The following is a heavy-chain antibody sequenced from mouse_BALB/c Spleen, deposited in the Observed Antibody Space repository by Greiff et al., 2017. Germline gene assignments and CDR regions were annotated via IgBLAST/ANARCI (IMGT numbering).Heavy chain of an antibody. J-gene: IGHJ4*01. V-gene: IGHV5-4*02. CDR3: ARDDDRYDGRYAMDY. CDR1: GFTFSDYY. Sequence: EVKLQESGGGLVKPGGSLKLSCAASGFTFSDYYMYWVRQTPEKRLEWVATISDGGSYTYYPDSVKGRFTISRDNAKNNLYLQMSSLKSEDTAMYYCARDDDRYDGRYAMDYWGQGTSVTVSS. D-gene: IGHD2-14*01. CDR2: ISDGGSYT.